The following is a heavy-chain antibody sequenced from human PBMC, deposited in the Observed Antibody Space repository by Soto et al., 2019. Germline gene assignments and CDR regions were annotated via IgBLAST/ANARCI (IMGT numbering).Heavy chain of an antibody. CDR1: GGSISSGDYY. J-gene: IGHJ4*02. CDR2: IYYSGST. D-gene: IGHD3-22*01. V-gene: IGHV4-30-4*01. CDR3: ASISSGYYSRRTFDY. Sequence: PSETLSLTCTVSGGSISSGDYYWGWIRQPPGKGLEWIGYIYYSGSTYYNPSLKSRVTISVDTSKNQFSLKLSSVTAADTAVYYCASISSGYYSRRTFDYWGQGTLVTVSS.